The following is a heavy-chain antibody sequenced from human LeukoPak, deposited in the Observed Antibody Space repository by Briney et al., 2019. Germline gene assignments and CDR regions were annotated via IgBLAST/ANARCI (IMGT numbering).Heavy chain of an antibody. J-gene: IGHJ6*02. CDR2: ISGSGGTI. D-gene: IGHD3-3*01. CDR3: ARSGFDYFYYFGMDV. CDR1: GFTFSNAW. Sequence: PGGSLRLSCAASGFTFSNAWMSWVRQAPGKGLEWVSAISGSGGTIFYADSVKGRFTISRDDSKNTLYLQMNSLRAEDTAVYYCARSGFDYFYYFGMDVWGQGTTVTVSS. V-gene: IGHV3-23*01.